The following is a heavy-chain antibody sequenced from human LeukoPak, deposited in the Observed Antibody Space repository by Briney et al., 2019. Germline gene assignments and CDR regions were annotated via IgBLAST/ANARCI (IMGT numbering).Heavy chain of an antibody. D-gene: IGHD3-10*01. Sequence: PGGSPRLSCAASGFTFSSYVMSWVRQAPGKGLEWVSAISASGGGTYYADSVKGRFTISRDNSKNTLYLQMNSLRAEDTAVYYCAKSSGRMIRGVSEFDYWGQGTLVTVSS. CDR3: AKSSGRMIRGVSEFDY. V-gene: IGHV3-23*01. CDR1: GFTFSSYV. CDR2: ISASGGGT. J-gene: IGHJ4*02.